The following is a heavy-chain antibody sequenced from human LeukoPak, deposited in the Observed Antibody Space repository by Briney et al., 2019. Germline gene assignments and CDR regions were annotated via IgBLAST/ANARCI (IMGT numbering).Heavy chain of an antibody. CDR1: GGSISSYY. Sequence: TASETLSLTCTVSGGSISSYYWSWIRQPPGKGLEWIGYIYCSGSTNYNPSLKSRVTISVDTSKNQFSLKLSSVTAADTAVYYCARGGVSHVEWLVPRYYYYYYMDVWGKGTTVTVSS. CDR2: IYCSGST. CDR3: ARGGVSHVEWLVPRYYYYYYMDV. J-gene: IGHJ6*03. D-gene: IGHD3-3*01. V-gene: IGHV4-59*01.